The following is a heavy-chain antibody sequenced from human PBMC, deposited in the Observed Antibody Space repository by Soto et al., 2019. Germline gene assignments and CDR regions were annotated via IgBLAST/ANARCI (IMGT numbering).Heavy chain of an antibody. V-gene: IGHV3-7*01. J-gene: IGHJ5*02. Sequence: PGGSLRLSCAASGFTISNYWMSWVRQAPGKGLEWVANINEDGRQKFYVDSVKSRFSISRGNAKNSLSLQMNSLRAEDTALYYCTTRAWLDLWGQGILVTVSS. CDR1: GFTISNYW. CDR2: INEDGRQK. CDR3: TTRAWLDL.